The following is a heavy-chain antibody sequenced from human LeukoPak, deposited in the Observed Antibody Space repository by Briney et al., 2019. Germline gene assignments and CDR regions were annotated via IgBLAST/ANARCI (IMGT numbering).Heavy chain of an antibody. CDR1: GFTFSSYS. J-gene: IGHJ4*02. CDR3: TTRLYCSGGSCYLYSY. Sequence: GGSLRLSCAASGFTFSSYSMNWVRQAPGKGLEWASSISSSSSYIYYADSVKGRFTISRDNAKNSLYLQMNSLKTEDTAVYYCTTRLYCSGGSCYLYSYWGQGTLVTVSS. D-gene: IGHD2-15*01. V-gene: IGHV3-21*03. CDR2: ISSSSSYI.